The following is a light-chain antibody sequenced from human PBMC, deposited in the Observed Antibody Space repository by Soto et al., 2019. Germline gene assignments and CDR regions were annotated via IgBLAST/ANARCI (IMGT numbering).Light chain of an antibody. Sequence: SSELTQPPSVSVAPGKTARITCGGTNIGSNIVHWYQQKPGQAPVLVIYYDADRPSGIPERFSGSNSGNTATLTISRVEAGDEADYYCQVWDNSRDHVVFGGGTKLTVL. CDR2: YDA. J-gene: IGLJ2*01. V-gene: IGLV3-21*04. CDR1: NIGSNI. CDR3: QVWDNSRDHVV.